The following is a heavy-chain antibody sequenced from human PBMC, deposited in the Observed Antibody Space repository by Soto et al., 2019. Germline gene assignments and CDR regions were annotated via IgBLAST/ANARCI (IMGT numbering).Heavy chain of an antibody. CDR2: IIPIFGTA. CDR1: GGTFSSYA. Sequence: ASVKVSCKASGGTFSSYAISWVRQAPGQGLEWMGGIIPIFGTANYAQKFQGRVTITADESTSTAYMELSSLRSEDTAVYYCARANYYGSGSYYNVLYYFDYWGQGTLVTVSS. V-gene: IGHV1-69*13. D-gene: IGHD3-10*01. J-gene: IGHJ4*02. CDR3: ARANYYGSGSYYNVLYYFDY.